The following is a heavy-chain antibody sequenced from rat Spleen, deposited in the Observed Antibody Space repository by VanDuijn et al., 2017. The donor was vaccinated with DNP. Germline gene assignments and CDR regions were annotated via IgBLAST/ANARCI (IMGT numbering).Heavy chain of an antibody. CDR1: GFTFSDYY. CDR2: INYDGGST. V-gene: IGHV5-22*01. CDR3: ARLLAGRSYYFDY. J-gene: IGHJ2*01. Sequence: EVQLVASGGGLVQPGRSLKLSCAASGFTFSDYYMAWVRQAPTKGLEWVTYINYDGGSTYYRDSVKGRFTISRDNAENTLYLQMNSLRSEDTATYYCARLLAGRSYYFDYWGQGVMVTVSS. D-gene: IGHD2-7*01.